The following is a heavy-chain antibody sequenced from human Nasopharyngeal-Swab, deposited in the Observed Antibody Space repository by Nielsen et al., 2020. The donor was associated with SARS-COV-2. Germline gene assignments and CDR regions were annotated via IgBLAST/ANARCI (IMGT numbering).Heavy chain of an antibody. CDR1: GFTFSNYA. CDR2: ISARGTST. CDR3: AREGQGTPIDF. D-gene: IGHD3-10*01. V-gene: IGHV3-23*01. J-gene: IGHJ4*02. Sequence: GESLKISCVASGFTFSNYAMSWARQAPGKGLEWVSTISARGTSTFYVDSVKGRFTISRDNSKNTLHVQMGSLRAEDTAVYYCAREGQGTPIDFWGQGTLVTVSS.